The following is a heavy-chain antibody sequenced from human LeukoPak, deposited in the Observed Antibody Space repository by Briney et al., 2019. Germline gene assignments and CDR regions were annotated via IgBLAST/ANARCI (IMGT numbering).Heavy chain of an antibody. Sequence: GGSLRLSCAASGFTFSSYWMHWVRHAPGKGLEWVSRINNDGSSTSYADSVKGRFTISRDNAKNTLYLQMNSLRAEDTAVYYCARELRYFDGDYFDYWGQGTLVTVSS. CDR1: GFTFSSYW. D-gene: IGHD3-9*01. CDR2: INNDGSST. V-gene: IGHV3-74*01. CDR3: ARELRYFDGDYFDY. J-gene: IGHJ4*02.